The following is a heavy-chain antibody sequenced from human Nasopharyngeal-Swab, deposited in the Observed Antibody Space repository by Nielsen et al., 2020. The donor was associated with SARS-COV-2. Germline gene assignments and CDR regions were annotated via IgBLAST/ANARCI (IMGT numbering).Heavy chain of an antibody. V-gene: IGHV1-18*01. CDR2: VSVETGDT. CDR3: ARVGATATLHA. Sequence: ASVKVSCKTSGYIFSSYDISWVRQAPGQGLEWMGWVSVETGDTRYAETLQGRVTMTTDTSTNTAHLESRSLTSDDTAVYYCARVGATATLHAWGQGTLVTVSS. D-gene: IGHD1-26*01. CDR1: GYIFSSYD. J-gene: IGHJ5*02.